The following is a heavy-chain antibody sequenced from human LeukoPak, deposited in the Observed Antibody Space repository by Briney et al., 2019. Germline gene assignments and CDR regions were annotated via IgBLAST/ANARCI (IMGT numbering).Heavy chain of an antibody. J-gene: IGHJ4*02. V-gene: IGHV3-23*01. Sequence: PGGSLRLSCAASGFTFSSYAMSWVRQAPGKGLEGVSAISGSGGSTYYAESVKGRFTISRDNSKNTLYLQMNILRGDDTAVYYCANPKITMVRGVFDYWGQGILVTVSS. CDR1: GFTFSSYA. CDR3: ANPKITMVRGVFDY. CDR2: ISGSGGST. D-gene: IGHD3-10*01.